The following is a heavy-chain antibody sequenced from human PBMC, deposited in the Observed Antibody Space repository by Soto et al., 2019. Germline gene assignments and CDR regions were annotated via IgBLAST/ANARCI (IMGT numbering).Heavy chain of an antibody. Sequence: SLVLTCTATGCNFEDHAIHWVRQFPGKGLEWVSGISCNSGRVDYADSVKGRFTVSRDNAKKFVYFEMNGLRAEDTALYYCVKSSAYDANYSGLDVWGQGTKVTVYS. V-gene: IGHV3-9*01. CDR1: GCNFEDHA. CDR2: ISCNSGRV. CDR3: VKSSAYDANYSGLDV. J-gene: IGHJ6*02. D-gene: IGHD3-22*01.